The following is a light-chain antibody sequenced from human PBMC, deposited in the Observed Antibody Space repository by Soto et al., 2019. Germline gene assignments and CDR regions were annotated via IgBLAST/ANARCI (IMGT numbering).Light chain of an antibody. CDR1: SSDVGGYNY. J-gene: IGLJ1*01. V-gene: IGLV2-14*01. Sequence: QSVLTQPASVSGSPGQSITISCTGTSSDVGGYNYVSWYQQHPGKAPKLMIYDVSDRPSGVSNRFSGSKSGNTASLTISGRQAEDEGDYYCSSYTTSSTPPYVFGTGTKVTVL. CDR3: SSYTTSSTPPYV. CDR2: DVS.